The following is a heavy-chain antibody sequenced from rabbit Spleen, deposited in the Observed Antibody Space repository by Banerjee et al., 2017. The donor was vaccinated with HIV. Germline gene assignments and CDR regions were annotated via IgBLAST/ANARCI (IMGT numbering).Heavy chain of an antibody. V-gene: IGHV1S40*01. CDR2: IYISGGST. D-gene: IGHD2-1*01. J-gene: IGHJ4*01. CDR1: GFDLSSYYY. Sequence: QSLEESGGDLVKPGASLTLTCTASGFDLSSYYYMCWVRQAPGKGLEWIACIYISGGSTYYASWAKGRFTISETSSTTVTLQMTSLTAADTATYFCARSDGDIYLFKLWGQGTLVTVS. CDR3: ARSDGDIYLFKL.